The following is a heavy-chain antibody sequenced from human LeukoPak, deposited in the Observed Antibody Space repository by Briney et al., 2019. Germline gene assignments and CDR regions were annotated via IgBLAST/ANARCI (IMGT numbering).Heavy chain of an antibody. D-gene: IGHD1-26*01. V-gene: IGHV3-48*02. CDR2: ITASGTAM. CDR3: ASSGSYRFDY. CDR1: GFTFSSYS. J-gene: IGHJ4*02. Sequence: GGSLRLSCAASGFTFSSYSMNWVRQAPGKGLGWVSHITASGTAMFYADSVKGRFTISRDNAKNSLYLQMNSLRDEDTAVYYCASSGSYRFDYWGQGTLATVSS.